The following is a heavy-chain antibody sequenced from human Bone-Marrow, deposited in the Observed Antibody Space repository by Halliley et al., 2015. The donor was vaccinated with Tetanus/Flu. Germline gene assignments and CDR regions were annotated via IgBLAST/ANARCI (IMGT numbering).Heavy chain of an antibody. CDR2: ISYVGSGP. D-gene: IGHD4-17*01. J-gene: IGHJ4*02. CDR3: VREGNDYGNFVQMGYFGP. V-gene: IGHV3-43*01. Sequence: ISYVGSGPNYADAEKGRFTISRDNNKNSLYLQMNSLKTEDTVFYYCVREGNDYGNFVQMGYFGPWGQGTLVTVSS.